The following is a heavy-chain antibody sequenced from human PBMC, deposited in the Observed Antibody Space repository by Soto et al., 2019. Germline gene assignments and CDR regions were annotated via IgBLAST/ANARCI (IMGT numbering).Heavy chain of an antibody. Sequence: ASVKVSCKASGYPFSSYHISWVRQAPGQGLEWMGWISAYNGNTNYAQKLQGRVTMTTDTSTSTAYMELRSLRSDDTAVYYCARGYYYGSGRPTPGGMDVWGQGTTVTVSS. CDR3: ARGYYYGSGRPTPGGMDV. V-gene: IGHV1-18*01. D-gene: IGHD3-10*01. J-gene: IGHJ6*02. CDR1: GYPFSSYH. CDR2: ISAYNGNT.